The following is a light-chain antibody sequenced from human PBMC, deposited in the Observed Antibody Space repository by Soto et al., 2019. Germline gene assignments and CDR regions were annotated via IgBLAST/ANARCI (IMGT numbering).Light chain of an antibody. J-gene: IGLJ3*02. CDR3: CSSDSSLSAWV. CDR1: SSNIGAGYD. Sequence: QSVLTQPPSVSGAPGQRVTISCTGSSSNIGAGYDVHWYQQLPGTAPKLLIYGNSNRPSGVPYRFSGSKSGTSASLPITGVLDEDEADYYCCSSDSSLSAWVFGGGTKLTVL. CDR2: GNS. V-gene: IGLV1-40*01.